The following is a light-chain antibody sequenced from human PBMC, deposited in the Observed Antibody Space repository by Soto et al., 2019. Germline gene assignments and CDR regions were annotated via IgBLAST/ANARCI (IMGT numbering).Light chain of an antibody. CDR2: DAS. CDR3: QQYENFPIT. V-gene: IGKV1-33*01. Sequence: DIQMTQSPSSLSASVGDRVTITCRASQSISSYLNWYQQKPGRAPELLIYDASNLETGVPSRFSGSGSGTDFTFTISSLQPEDIGTYYCQQYENFPITFGQGTRMEIK. CDR1: QSISSY. J-gene: IGKJ5*01.